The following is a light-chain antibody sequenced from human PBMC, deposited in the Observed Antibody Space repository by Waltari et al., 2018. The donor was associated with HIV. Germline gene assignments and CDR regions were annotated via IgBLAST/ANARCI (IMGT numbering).Light chain of an antibody. V-gene: IGKV3-20*01. Sequence: EIVLQPSPGTLSLSPEGSTTLSCRARRLVLSDYLAWYQQKRGQPPRLLIFGASSRATGIPDRFSGSGSGTDFTLTISRLEPEDVAMYYCQQYGNSPRTFGQGTKLEFK. J-gene: IGKJ2*01. CDR2: GAS. CDR1: RLVLSDY. CDR3: QQYGNSPRT.